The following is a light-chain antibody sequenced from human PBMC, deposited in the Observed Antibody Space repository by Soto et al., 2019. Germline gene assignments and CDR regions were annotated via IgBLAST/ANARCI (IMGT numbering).Light chain of an antibody. J-gene: IGLJ2*01. CDR3: SSYAGGNNLV. CDR1: SSDVGGYNF. V-gene: IGLV2-8*01. CDR2: EVS. Sequence: QSALTQPPSASGSPGQSVTVSCTGTSSDVGGYNFVSWYQQHPGKAPKLMIYEVSQRPSGVPDRFSGSNSGNTASLTVSGLQAEDEGDYYGSSYAGGNNLVFGGGTKLTVL.